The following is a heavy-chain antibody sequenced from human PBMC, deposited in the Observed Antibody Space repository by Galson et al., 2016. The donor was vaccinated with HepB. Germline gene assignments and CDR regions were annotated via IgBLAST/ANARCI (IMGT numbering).Heavy chain of an antibody. Sequence: TLSLTCSVSGASVSSGSFYWSWIRQPPGKGLEWIGYISDTGSTTSNPSLRSRLTLSVDTSRDQFALNLHSVTAADTAIYYCARLYRRTWTPFHYGFDVWGLGTTVIVSS. J-gene: IGHJ6*02. CDR2: ISDTGST. V-gene: IGHV4-61*01. D-gene: IGHD6-13*01. CDR1: GASVSSGSFY. CDR3: ARLYRRTWTPFHYGFDV.